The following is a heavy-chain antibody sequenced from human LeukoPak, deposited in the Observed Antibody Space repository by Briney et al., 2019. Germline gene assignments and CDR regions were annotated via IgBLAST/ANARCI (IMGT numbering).Heavy chain of an antibody. Sequence: SVKVSCKASGGSFNSYSISWIRQAPGQGLECMGRVVPILGVANYAQKFQGRVIITADKSTNTAYMELSNLRSEDTAIYFCARAGGVEVSAPLAFWGQGTLVTVSS. CDR1: GGSFNSYS. CDR2: VVPILGVA. J-gene: IGHJ4*02. V-gene: IGHV1-69*04. CDR3: ARAGGVEVSAPLAF. D-gene: IGHD5-24*01.